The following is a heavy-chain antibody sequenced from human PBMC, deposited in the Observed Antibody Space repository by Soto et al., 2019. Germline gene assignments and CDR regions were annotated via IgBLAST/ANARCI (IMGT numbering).Heavy chain of an antibody. D-gene: IGHD3-22*01. CDR3: ARHGRGRVVVKKYYFDY. CDR2: IYYSGST. V-gene: IGHV4-39*01. Sequence: LSLTCTGSGGSISSSSYYWGWIRQPPGNGLEWIGSIYYSGSTYYNPSLKSRVTISVDTSKNQFSLKLSSVTAADTAVYYCARHGRGRVVVKKYYFDYWGKGTLGTVSS. J-gene: IGHJ4*02. CDR1: GGSISSSSYY.